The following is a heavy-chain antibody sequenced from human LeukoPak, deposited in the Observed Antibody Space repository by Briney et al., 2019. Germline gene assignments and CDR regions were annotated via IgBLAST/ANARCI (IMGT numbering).Heavy chain of an antibody. D-gene: IGHD3-22*01. CDR1: GITLSNYG. CDR2: ISGSGGST. Sequence: GGSLRLSCAVSGITLSNYGMSWVRQAPGRGLEWVAGISGSGGSTNYADSVKGRFTISRDNPKNTLFLQMNSLRAEDTAVYFCAKRGVVIRVILVGFHKEAYYFDSWGQGALVTVSS. J-gene: IGHJ4*02. CDR3: AKRGVVIRVILVGFHKEAYYFDS. V-gene: IGHV3-23*01.